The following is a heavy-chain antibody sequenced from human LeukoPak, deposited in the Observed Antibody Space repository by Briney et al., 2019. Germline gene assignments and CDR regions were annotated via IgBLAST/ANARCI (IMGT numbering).Heavy chain of an antibody. CDR2: MNPNSGNT. CDR1: GGTFSSYA. D-gene: IGHD3-3*01. Sequence: ASVKVSCKASGGTFSSYAISWVRQAPGQGLEWMGWMNPNSGNTGYAQKFQGRVTMTRNTSISTAYMELSSLRSEDTAVYYCASRDFWSGLSYYGMDVWGQGTTVTVSS. CDR3: ASRDFWSGLSYYGMDV. J-gene: IGHJ6*02. V-gene: IGHV1-8*02.